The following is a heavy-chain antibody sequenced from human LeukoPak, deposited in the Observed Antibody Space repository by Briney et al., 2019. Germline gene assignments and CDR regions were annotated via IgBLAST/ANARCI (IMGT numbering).Heavy chain of an antibody. V-gene: IGHV1-8*03. CDR2: MNPNSGNT. CDR1: GYTFTSYD. CDR3: ARDPMYLRYFDWLPSYYMDV. J-gene: IGHJ6*03. D-gene: IGHD3-9*01. Sequence: ASVKVSCKASGYTFTSYDINWVRQATGQGLEWMGWMNPNSGNTGYAQKFQGRVTITRNTSISTAYMELSSLRSEDTAVYYCARDPMYLRYFDWLPSYYMDVWGKGTTVTISS.